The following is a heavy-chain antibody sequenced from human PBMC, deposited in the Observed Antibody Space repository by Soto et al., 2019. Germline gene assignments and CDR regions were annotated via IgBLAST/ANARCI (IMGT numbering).Heavy chain of an antibody. CDR2: IGTSGAP. J-gene: IGHJ4*02. V-gene: IGHV4-34*01. CDR3: ARNGVCSHSPFNY. Sequence: QGQLQKWGAGLLKPSETLSLTCGVSGEPLSDCNWSWIRQAPAAGLELIGEIGTSGAPNYNPSLRSRITISQDMSKSTFSLRLISVTSPDTTVYHWARNGVCSHSPFNYCGQSAKITVSS. D-gene: IGHD2-15*01. CDR1: GEPLSDCN.